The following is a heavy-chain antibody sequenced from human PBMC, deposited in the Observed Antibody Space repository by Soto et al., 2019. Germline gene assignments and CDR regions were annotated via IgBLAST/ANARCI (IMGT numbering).Heavy chain of an antibody. Sequence: PSETLSLTCAVYGGSLSGYYWSWIRQTPGKGLEWIAEINHSASTSYNPSLKSRATISLDTSKNQISLNLSSVTAADPAVYYCTRRNTVVVAATRHYYYGLDVWGQGTTVTVSS. J-gene: IGHJ6*02. CDR3: TRRNTVVVAATRHYYYGLDV. V-gene: IGHV4-34*01. D-gene: IGHD2-15*01. CDR2: INHSAST. CDR1: GGSLSGYY.